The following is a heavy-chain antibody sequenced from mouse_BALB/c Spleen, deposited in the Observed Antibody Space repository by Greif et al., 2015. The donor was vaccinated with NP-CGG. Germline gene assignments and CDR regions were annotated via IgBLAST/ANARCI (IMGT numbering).Heavy chain of an antibody. V-gene: IGHV1-9*01. CDR3: ARGGTDYGYGGYAMDY. Sequence: VQLVESGAELMKPGAPVKISCKATVYTFSSYWIEWVKQRPGHGLEWIGEILPGSGSTNYNEKFKGKATFTADTSSNTAYMQLSSLTSEDSAVYYCARGGTDYGYGGYAMDYWGQGTSVTVSS. D-gene: IGHD1-2*01. CDR2: ILPGSGST. J-gene: IGHJ4*01. CDR1: VYTFSSYW.